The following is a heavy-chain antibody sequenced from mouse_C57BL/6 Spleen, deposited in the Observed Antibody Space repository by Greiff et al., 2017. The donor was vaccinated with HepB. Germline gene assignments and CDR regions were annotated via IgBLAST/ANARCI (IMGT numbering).Heavy chain of an antibody. J-gene: IGHJ2*01. D-gene: IGHD1-1*02. V-gene: IGHV1-82*01. CDR3: ARGGGRGDY. CDR1: GYAFSSSW. CDR2: IYPGDGDT. Sequence: QVQLQQSGPELVKPGASVKISCKASGYAFSSSWMNWVKQRPGKGLEWIGRIYPGDGDTNYNGKFKGKATLTADKSSSTAYMQLSSLTSEDSAVYCCARGGGRGDYWGQGTTLTVSS.